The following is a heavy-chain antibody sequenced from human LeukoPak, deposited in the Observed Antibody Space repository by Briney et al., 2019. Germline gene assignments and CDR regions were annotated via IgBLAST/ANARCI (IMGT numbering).Heavy chain of an antibody. CDR1: GFTFSSYA. CDR3: AKDYYDSSGFVVQH. V-gene: IGHV3-23*01. D-gene: IGHD3-22*01. J-gene: IGHJ1*01. CDR2: ISGSGGST. Sequence: PGGSLRLSCAASGFTFSSYAMSWVRQAPGKGLEWVSAISGSGGSTYHADSVKGRFTISRDNSKNTLYLQMNSLRAEDTAVYYCAKDYYDSSGFVVQHWGQGTLVTVSS.